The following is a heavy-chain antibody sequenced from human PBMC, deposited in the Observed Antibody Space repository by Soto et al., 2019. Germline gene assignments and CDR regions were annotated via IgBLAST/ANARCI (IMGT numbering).Heavy chain of an antibody. CDR3: ARGFRNGFNV. V-gene: IGHV3-21*01. CDR1: GFTFSGYS. CDR2: ISGPSIYI. J-gene: IGHJ6*02. D-gene: IGHD2-8*01. Sequence: EVQLVESGGGLVKPGGSLRLSCVASGFTFSGYSINWVRQAPGKGLEWVSYISGPSIYIYYADSVKGPFTISRDNAKSAVYLQINGLRAEDTAVYYCARGFRNGFNVWGQGTTVSVSS.